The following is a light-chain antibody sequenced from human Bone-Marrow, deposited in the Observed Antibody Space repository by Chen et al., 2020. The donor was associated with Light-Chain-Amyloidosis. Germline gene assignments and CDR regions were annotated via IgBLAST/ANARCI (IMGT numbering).Light chain of an antibody. J-gene: IGLJ2*01. CDR1: TGAVTSGHY. Sequence: QAVVPQEPSLTLSPGGTVTLTCGSSTGAVTSGHYPYWFQQKPGQAPRILIYDTSNKHSWTPARFSGSLLGGKAALTLSGAQPEDEAEYYCLLSYSGARPVVFGGGTKLTVL. CDR2: DTS. CDR3: LLSYSGARPVV. V-gene: IGLV7-46*01.